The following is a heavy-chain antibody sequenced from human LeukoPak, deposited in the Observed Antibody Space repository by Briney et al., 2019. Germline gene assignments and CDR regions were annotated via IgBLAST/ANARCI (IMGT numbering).Heavy chain of an antibody. CDR1: GGSISSYY. J-gene: IGHJ4*02. D-gene: IGHD3-22*01. Sequence: PSETLSLTCTVSGGSISSYYWSWIRQPPGKGLEWIGYIYYSGSTNYNPSLKSRVTISVDTSKNQFSLKLSSVTAADTAVYYCARIGGYDSSGYLFDYWGQGTLVTVSS. CDR2: IYYSGST. V-gene: IGHV4-59*01. CDR3: ARIGGYDSSGYLFDY.